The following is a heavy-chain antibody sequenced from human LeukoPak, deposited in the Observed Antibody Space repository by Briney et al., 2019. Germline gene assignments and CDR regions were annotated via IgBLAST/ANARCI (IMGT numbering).Heavy chain of an antibody. CDR2: INSEGSST. Sequence: GGSLRLSCAASGFTFSSYWMHWVRQAQGMGLEWVSRINSEGSSTNYADSVKGRFTISRDNARNTLYLQMDSLRAEDTGVYYCTTESRLHIAANGAFDYWGQGTLVTVSS. V-gene: IGHV3-74*01. J-gene: IGHJ4*02. CDR1: GFTFSSYW. CDR3: TTESRLHIAANGAFDY. D-gene: IGHD6-6*01.